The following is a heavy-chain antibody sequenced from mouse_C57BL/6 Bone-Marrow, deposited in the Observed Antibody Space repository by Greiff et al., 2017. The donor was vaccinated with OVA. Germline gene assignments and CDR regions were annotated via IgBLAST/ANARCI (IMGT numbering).Heavy chain of an antibody. CDR2: IYPGSGST. D-gene: IGHD2-12*01. V-gene: IGHV1-55*01. Sequence: QVQLQQPGAELVKPGASVKMSCKASGYTFTSYWITWVKQRPGQGLEWIGDIYPGSGSTNYNEKFKSKATLTVDTSSSTAYMQLSSLTSEDAAVYYCARTYYKRWYFDVWGTGTTVTVSS. CDR3: ARTYYKRWYFDV. J-gene: IGHJ1*03. CDR1: GYTFTSYW.